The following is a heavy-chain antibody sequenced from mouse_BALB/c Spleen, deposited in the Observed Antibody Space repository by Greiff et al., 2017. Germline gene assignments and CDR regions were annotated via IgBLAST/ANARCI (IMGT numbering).Heavy chain of an antibody. J-gene: IGHJ2*01. CDR2: IYPYNGST. CDR3: ARDGEYYCVVDY. CDR1: GFTFTDYN. V-gene: IGHV1S29*02. Sequence: VQLQQSGPELVKPGASVKISCKASGFTFTDYNMHWVKQSPGKSLEWIGYIYPYNGSTGYNQKFKSKATLTVDNSSSTAYMELRSLTSEDTADYYCARDGEYYCVVDYWGQGTTLTVSS. D-gene: IGHD1-1*01.